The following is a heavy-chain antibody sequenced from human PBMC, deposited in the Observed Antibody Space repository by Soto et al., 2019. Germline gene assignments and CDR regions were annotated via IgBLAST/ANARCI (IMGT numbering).Heavy chain of an antibody. Sequence: QVQLVQSGAEVKKPGSSVKVSCKASGGTFSSYTISWVRQAPGQGLEWMGRIIPILGIANYAQKFQGRVTIAADNSTSTAYVELGSLRSEDTVVYCCAEDIVNWGQVTLVTVSS. CDR3: AEDIVN. J-gene: IGHJ4*02. D-gene: IGHD2-15*01. CDR2: IIPILGIA. V-gene: IGHV1-69*02. CDR1: GGTFSSYT.